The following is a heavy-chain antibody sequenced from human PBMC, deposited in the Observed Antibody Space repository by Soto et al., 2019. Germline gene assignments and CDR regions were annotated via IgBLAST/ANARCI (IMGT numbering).Heavy chain of an antibody. CDR1: GDSVSSNGAC. V-gene: IGHV6-1*01. CDR3: ARVHCSAGTCLDGLDF. D-gene: IGHD2-15*01. J-gene: IGHJ6*02. Sequence: SQTLSLTCVISGDSVSSNGACWNWIRQSPSRGLQRLGRIYYRSKWFHDYAASVESRMAINPDTSRNQFSLQLNYVTPEDTAAYYCARVHCSAGTCLDGLDFWGQGTTVTVSS. CDR2: IYYRSKWFH.